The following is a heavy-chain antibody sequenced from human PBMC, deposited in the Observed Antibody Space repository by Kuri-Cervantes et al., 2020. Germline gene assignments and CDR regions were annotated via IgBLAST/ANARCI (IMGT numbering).Heavy chain of an antibody. V-gene: IGHV3-30*03. Sequence: GESLKISCAASGFTFSNYGMHWVRQAPGKGLEWVAVISYDGSNEYYADSVKGRFTISRDNSKNTLYLQMNSLRAEDTAVYYCLGVGDYWGQGTLVTVSS. CDR3: LGVGDY. J-gene: IGHJ4*02. CDR1: GFTFSNYG. CDR2: ISYDGSNE. D-gene: IGHD3-10*01.